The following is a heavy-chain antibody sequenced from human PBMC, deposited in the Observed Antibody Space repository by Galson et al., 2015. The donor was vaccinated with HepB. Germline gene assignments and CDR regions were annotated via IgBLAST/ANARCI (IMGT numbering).Heavy chain of an antibody. V-gene: IGHV3-15*07. CDR1: GFTFSNAW. CDR3: TTDRKRYCSSTSCRYSGYDYGRTDY. D-gene: IGHD2-2*01. CDR2: IKSKTDGGTT. J-gene: IGHJ4*02. Sequence: SLRLSCAASGFTFSNAWMNWVRQAPGKGLEWVGRIKSKTDGGTTDYAAPVKGRFTISSDDSKNTLYLQMNSLKTEDTAVYYCTTDRKRYCSSTSCRYSGYDYGRTDYWGQGTLVTVSS.